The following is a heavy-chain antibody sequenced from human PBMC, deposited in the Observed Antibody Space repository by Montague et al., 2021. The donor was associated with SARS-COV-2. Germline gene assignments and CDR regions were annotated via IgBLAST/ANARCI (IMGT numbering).Heavy chain of an antibody. CDR1: GGSISSYY. CDR2: MYYSGST. CDR3: ARHFDY. Sequence: SETLSLTCTVSGGSISSYYWSWIRQPPGKGLEWIGYMYYSGSTNYNPSLKSRVTLSVDTSKNQFSLKLSSVTAAGTAVYYCARHFDYWGQGTLVTVSS. V-gene: IGHV4-59*13. J-gene: IGHJ4*02.